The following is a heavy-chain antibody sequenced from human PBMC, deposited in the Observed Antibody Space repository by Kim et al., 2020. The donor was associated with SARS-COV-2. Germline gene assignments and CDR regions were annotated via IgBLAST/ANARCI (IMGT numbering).Heavy chain of an antibody. CDR2: ISYDGSNK. V-gene: IGHV3-30*04. Sequence: GGSLRLSCSASGFTFSSSALHWVRQAPGKGLEWVAVISYDGSNKYYADSVGGRVSISRDNSKNTLFLEMNSLRAEDAAVYYCAREMGATDAFDIWGQGTMVTVSS. CDR3: AREMGATDAFDI. D-gene: IGHD1-26*01. CDR1: GFTFSSSA. J-gene: IGHJ3*02.